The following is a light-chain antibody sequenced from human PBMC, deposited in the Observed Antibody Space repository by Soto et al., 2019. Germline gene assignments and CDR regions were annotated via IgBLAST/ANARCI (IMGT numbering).Light chain of an antibody. CDR3: HQRQSWPRT. Sequence: EIVLTQSPATVSSFPGDRVPLSCRASQAVNTRLAWYQHKPGQAPRLLIYLTSNRAAGIPARFSGSGSETDFTLTISDVEPEDFAVYYCHQRQSWPRTFGQGTKVDI. J-gene: IGKJ1*01. CDR2: LTS. V-gene: IGKV3-11*01. CDR1: QAVNTR.